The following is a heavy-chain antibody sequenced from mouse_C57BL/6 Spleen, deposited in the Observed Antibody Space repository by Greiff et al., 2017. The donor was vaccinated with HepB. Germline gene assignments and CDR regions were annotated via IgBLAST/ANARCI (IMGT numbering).Heavy chain of an antibody. CDR1: GYTFTSYW. J-gene: IGHJ3*01. CDR2: IDPSDSYT. V-gene: IGHV1-59*01. D-gene: IGHD2-5*01. Sequence: QVHVKQPGAELVRPGTSVKLSCKASGYTFTSYWMHWVKQRPGQGLEWIGVIDPSDSYTNYNQKFKGKATLTVDTSSSTAYMQLSSLTSEDSAVYYCASDPYSNGFAYWGQGTLVTVSA. CDR3: ASDPYSNGFAY.